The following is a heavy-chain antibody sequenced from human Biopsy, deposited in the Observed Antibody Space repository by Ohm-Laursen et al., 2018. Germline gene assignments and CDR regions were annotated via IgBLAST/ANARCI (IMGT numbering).Heavy chain of an antibody. Sequence: TLSLTWPVSGGSISVDGYYWAWIRQLPGKGLDWIGYIYHSGTTYYNPSLKSRLTMSVDTSKNEFSLRLRPVAAADTAVYFCATFRASWDTTQGGDYWGQGTLVTVSS. CDR1: GGSISVDGYY. J-gene: IGHJ4*02. D-gene: IGHD1-26*01. CDR2: IYHSGTT. CDR3: ATFRASWDTTQGGDY. V-gene: IGHV4-31*02.